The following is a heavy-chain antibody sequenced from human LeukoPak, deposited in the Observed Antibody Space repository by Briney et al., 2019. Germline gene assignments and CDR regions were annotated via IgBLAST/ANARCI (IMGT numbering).Heavy chain of an antibody. CDR2: ISWDGGST. CDR3: AKDIERYCSSTSCYAPDY. D-gene: IGHD2-2*01. V-gene: IGHV3-43*01. Sequence: GGSLRLSCTASGFTFTAYAMTWVRQAPGKGLEWVSLISWDGGSTYYADSVKGRFTISRDNSKNSLYLQMNSLRTEDTALYYCAKDIERYCSSTSCYAPDYWGQGTLVTVSS. J-gene: IGHJ4*02. CDR1: GFTFTAYA.